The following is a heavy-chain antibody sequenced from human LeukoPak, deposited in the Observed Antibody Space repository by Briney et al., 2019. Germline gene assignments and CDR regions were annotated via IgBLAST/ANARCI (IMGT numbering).Heavy chain of an antibody. V-gene: IGHV3-30-3*01. CDR2: ISYDGSNK. J-gene: IGHJ3*02. Sequence: GGSLRLSCAASGFTFSSYAMHWVRQAPGKGLEWVAVISYDGSNKYYADSVKGRFTISRDNSKNTLYLQMNSLRAEDTAVYYCAKVVSGSYNLDAFDIWGQGTMVTVSS. D-gene: IGHD1-14*01. CDR3: AKVVSGSYNLDAFDI. CDR1: GFTFSSYA.